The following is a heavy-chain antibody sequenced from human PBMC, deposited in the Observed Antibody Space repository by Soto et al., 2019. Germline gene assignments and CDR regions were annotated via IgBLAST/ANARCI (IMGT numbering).Heavy chain of an antibody. D-gene: IGHD3-3*01. Sequence: VGSLRLSCAVSVFTFSDYYMSWIRHSPGKWLEWVSYISSRGSSIYYADSVKGRFTISRDNAKNSLYLQMNGLRAEDTAVYYCGRAYYDFWSRYYISPYVMNVWGERTQVRVSS. CDR1: VFTFSDYY. V-gene: IGHV3-11*01. J-gene: IGHJ6*02. CDR2: ISSRGSSI. CDR3: GRAYYDFWSRYYISPYVMNV.